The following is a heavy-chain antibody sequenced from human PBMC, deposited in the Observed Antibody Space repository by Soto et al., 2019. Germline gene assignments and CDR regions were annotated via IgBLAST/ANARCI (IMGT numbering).Heavy chain of an antibody. V-gene: IGHV3-30*18. D-gene: IGHD4-17*01. Sequence: QVQLVESGGGVVQPGRSLRLSCAASGFTFNKYGMHWVRQAPGKGLEWVAVISYDGSNKYYAESVKGRFTISRDNSKNTLYLQMNSLRAEDTAVYYCAKDTGDYSANYYYGLDVWGQGTTVTVSS. J-gene: IGHJ6*02. CDR1: GFTFNKYG. CDR2: ISYDGSNK. CDR3: AKDTGDYSANYYYGLDV.